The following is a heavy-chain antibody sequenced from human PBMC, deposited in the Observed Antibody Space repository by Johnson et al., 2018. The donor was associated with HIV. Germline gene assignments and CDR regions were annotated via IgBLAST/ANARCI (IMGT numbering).Heavy chain of an antibody. CDR1: GFTVSSNY. Sequence: VQLVESGGGVVQPGRSLRLSCAASGFTVSSNYMSWVRQAPGKGLEWVSVIYSGGSTYYADSVKGRFTISRDNSKNTLYLQMNGLRAEDTAVYYCAKQNRGAFDIWGQGTMVTVSS. J-gene: IGHJ3*02. V-gene: IGHV3-66*04. CDR2: IYSGGST. CDR3: AKQNRGAFDI.